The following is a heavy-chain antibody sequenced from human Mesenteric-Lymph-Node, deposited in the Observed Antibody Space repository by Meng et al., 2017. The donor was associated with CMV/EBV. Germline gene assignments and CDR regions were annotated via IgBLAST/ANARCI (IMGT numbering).Heavy chain of an antibody. CDR1: GYSFTNHW. Sequence: GESLKISCKGSGYSFTNHWIGWVRQMPGKGLEWMGVVHPDDSDTRYRPSFRGQVTISADKSISTAYLQWSSLKASDTAVYYCARPGITVTDAFDIWGQGTMVTVSS. J-gene: IGHJ3*02. V-gene: IGHV5-51*01. CDR3: ARPGITVTDAFDI. D-gene: IGHD1-20*01. CDR2: VHPDDSDT.